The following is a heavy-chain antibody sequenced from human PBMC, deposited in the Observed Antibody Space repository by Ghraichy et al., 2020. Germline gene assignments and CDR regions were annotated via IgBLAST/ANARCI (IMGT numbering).Heavy chain of an antibody. CDR3: AHSAFSRGLAAAGSFDY. J-gene: IGHJ4*02. CDR1: GFSLSTSGVG. CDR2: IYWNDDK. D-gene: IGHD6-13*01. Sequence: SCPTLVKPTQTLTLTCTFSGFSLSTSGVGVGWIRQPPGKALEWLALIYWNDDKRYSPSLKSRLTITKDTSKNQVVLTMTNMDPVDTATYYCAHSAFSRGLAAAGSFDYWGQGTLVTVSS. V-gene: IGHV2-5*01.